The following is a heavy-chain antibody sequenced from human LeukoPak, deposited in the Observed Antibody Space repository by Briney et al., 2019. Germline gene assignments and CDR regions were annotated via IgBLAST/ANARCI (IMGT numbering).Heavy chain of an antibody. D-gene: IGHD3-9*01. CDR2: IRYNGNNQ. J-gene: IGHJ4*02. CDR1: GFTFNNYG. Sequence: GGSLILSCAASGFTFNNYGMHWVRQAPGKGLEWVSFIRYNGNNQYYADSVKGRFTISRDNSKNTLYLQMNSLKGDDTAVYYCARVSLRYFDWLGVPLDYWGQGTLVTVSS. CDR3: ARVSLRYFDWLGVPLDY. V-gene: IGHV3-30*02.